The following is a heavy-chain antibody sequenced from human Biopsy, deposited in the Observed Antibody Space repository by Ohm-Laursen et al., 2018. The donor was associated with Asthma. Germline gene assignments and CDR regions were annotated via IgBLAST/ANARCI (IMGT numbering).Heavy chain of an antibody. J-gene: IGHJ6*02. CDR1: GGTFSNFA. Sequence: SSVKVSCKAPGGTFSNFAISWVRQAPGQGLEWLGGVMTVFGTTHYAQKFQGRVTITADESTSTAYMEVTSLRSEDTAIYYCARCQVGYSSGWSLLLKKIYYSGMDVWGQGNAVTVSS. CDR3: ARCQVGYSSGWSLLLKKIYYSGMDV. CDR2: VMTVFGTT. V-gene: IGHV1-69*01. D-gene: IGHD6-19*01.